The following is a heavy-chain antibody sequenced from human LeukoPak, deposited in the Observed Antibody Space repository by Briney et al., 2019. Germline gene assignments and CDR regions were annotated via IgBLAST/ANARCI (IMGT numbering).Heavy chain of an antibody. Sequence: GGSLRLSCAASGFTFSDYYMSWIRQAPGKGLEWVSYISSSSSCTNYADSVKGRFTISRDNAKNSLYLQMNSLRAEDTAVYYCARDDMYSSGWSGYWGQGTLVTVSS. CDR1: GFTFSDYY. V-gene: IGHV3-11*06. D-gene: IGHD6-19*01. CDR2: ISSSSSCT. CDR3: ARDDMYSSGWSGY. J-gene: IGHJ4*02.